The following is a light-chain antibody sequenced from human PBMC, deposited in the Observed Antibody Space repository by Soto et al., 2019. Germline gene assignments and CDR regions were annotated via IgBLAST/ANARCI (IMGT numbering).Light chain of an antibody. CDR2: HVT. CDR1: SSDIGHYDY. J-gene: IGLJ1*01. V-gene: IGLV2-14*03. Sequence: QSALTQPASVSGSPGQSITISCTGTSSDIGHYDYVSWYQQHSGKAPKLMIYHVTYRPSGVSNRYSGSKSGNSASLTISGLQADDEAEYYCCSLTPSHTYVFGSGTKVTVL. CDR3: CSLTPSHTYV.